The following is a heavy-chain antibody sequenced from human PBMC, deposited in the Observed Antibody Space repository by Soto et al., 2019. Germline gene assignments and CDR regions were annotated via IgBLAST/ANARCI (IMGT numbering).Heavy chain of an antibody. Sequence: ESGGGLVQPGGSLRLSCAASGFTFSYYWMSWVRQAPGKGLEWVANIKQDGSEEDYVDSVKGRFTISRDNAKNSLYLQMSSLRAEDTAVYYCTRGIRGSSGWSYYYGMDVWGQGTTVTVSS. D-gene: IGHD6-19*01. CDR2: IKQDGSEE. J-gene: IGHJ6*02. CDR3: TRGIRGSSGWSYYYGMDV. CDR1: GFTFSYYW. V-gene: IGHV3-7*03.